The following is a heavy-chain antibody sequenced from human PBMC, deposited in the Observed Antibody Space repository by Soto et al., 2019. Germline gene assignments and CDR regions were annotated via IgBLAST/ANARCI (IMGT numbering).Heavy chain of an antibody. V-gene: IGHV1-69*01. J-gene: IGHJ6*02. CDR1: GDTFSNYA. Sequence: VQLVQSGAEVKKPGSSVKVSCKASGDTFSNYAIYWVRQAPGQGLEWVGGFIPIFHGANYPQKFQDRLTITADESTSTAYMELSSLRSEDTAVYYCAFAYCSSTTCYKVYYDYDMDVWGQGTTVTVSS. CDR3: AFAYCSSTTCYKVYYDYDMDV. D-gene: IGHD2-2*02. CDR2: FIPIFHGA.